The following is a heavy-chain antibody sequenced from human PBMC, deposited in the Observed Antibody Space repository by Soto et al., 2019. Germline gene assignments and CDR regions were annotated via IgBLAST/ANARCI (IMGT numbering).Heavy chain of an antibody. J-gene: IGHJ1*01. D-gene: IGHD2-15*01. Sequence: GGSLRLSCAASGFTLSDHYADWVRQAPGKGPEWVGRSRSKVSGYTTEYAASVTGRFTISRDDSKNSLFLQMSSLKTEDTAVYYCTVDASGRAPFHHWGQGTLVTVSS. CDR1: GFTLSDHY. CDR3: TVDASGRAPFHH. V-gene: IGHV3-72*01. CDR2: SRSKVSGYTT.